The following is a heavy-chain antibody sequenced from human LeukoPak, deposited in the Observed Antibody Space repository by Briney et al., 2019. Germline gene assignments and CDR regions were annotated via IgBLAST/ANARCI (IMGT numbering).Heavy chain of an antibody. J-gene: IGHJ3*02. CDR2: INPNSGGT. CDR3: ARVRAPTEPLDAFDI. V-gene: IGHV1-2*02. CDR1: GYTFTGYY. D-gene: IGHD1-26*01. Sequence: ASVKVSCKASGYTFTGYYMHWVRQAPGQGLEWMGWINPNSGGTNYAQKFQGRVTMTRDTSISTAYMELSRLRSDDTAVYYCARVRAPTEPLDAFDIWGQGTMVTVSS.